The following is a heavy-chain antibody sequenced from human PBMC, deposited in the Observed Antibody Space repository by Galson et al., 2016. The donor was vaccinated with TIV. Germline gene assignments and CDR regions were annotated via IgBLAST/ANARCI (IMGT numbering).Heavy chain of an antibody. D-gene: IGHD3-3*01. CDR3: ARGPRLRTSLFEDITKTFDY. Sequence: SETLSPTCAVYGGSFSGYFWSWIRQSPGGGLEWIGEINHSGTTRYSPSLKSRVTISLDMANNQLSLKVTSVTAADTAVYYCARGPRLRTSLFEDITKTFDYWGQGARVTVSS. V-gene: IGHV4-34*01. J-gene: IGHJ4*02. CDR2: INHSGTT. CDR1: GGSFSGYF.